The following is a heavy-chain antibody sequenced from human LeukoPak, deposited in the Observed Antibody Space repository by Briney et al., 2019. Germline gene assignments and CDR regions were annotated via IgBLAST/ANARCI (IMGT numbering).Heavy chain of an antibody. J-gene: IGHJ4*02. Sequence: PGGSLRLSCAASGFTFSSYGMHWVRQAPGKGLEWVAFIRYDGSKKYYADSVKGRFTISRDNSKNTLYLQMNSLRAEDTAVYYCAPSLYSSPDFDYWGQGTLVTVSS. V-gene: IGHV3-30*02. CDR1: GFTFSSYG. CDR2: IRYDGSKK. CDR3: APSLYSSPDFDY. D-gene: IGHD6-13*01.